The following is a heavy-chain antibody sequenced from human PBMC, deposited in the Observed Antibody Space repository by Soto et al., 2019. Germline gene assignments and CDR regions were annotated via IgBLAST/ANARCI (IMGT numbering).Heavy chain of an antibody. J-gene: IGHJ4*02. CDR3: VRDSHGDY. V-gene: IGHV3-74*01. CDR2: IDHDGPT. CDR1: GFIFSNYW. Sequence: EVQLVESGGGLVQPGGSLRLSCAGSGFIFSNYWMHWVRQAPGKGLEWVARIDHDGPTDYADSVRGRFTISRDNAENTLYLQMNSLRPEDKAVYYCVRDSHGDYWGQGTLVTVSS.